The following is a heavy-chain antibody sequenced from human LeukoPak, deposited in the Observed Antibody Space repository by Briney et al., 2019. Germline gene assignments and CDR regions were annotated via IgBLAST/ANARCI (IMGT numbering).Heavy chain of an antibody. V-gene: IGHV4-34*01. Sequence: SETLSLTCTVSGGSISSYYWSWIRQPPGKGLEWIGEINHSGSTNYNPSLKSRVTISVDTSKNHFSLKLSSVTAADTAVYYCARSSTGDNEFDYWGQGTLVTVSS. D-gene: IGHD2-8*02. CDR1: GGSISSYY. J-gene: IGHJ4*02. CDR3: ARSSTGDNEFDY. CDR2: INHSGST.